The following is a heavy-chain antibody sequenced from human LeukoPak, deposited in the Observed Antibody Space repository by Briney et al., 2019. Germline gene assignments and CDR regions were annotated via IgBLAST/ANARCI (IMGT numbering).Heavy chain of an antibody. CDR3: ARGPPSGADIVVVPAAIPFDY. Sequence: GGSLRLSCAASGFTFSSYWMHWVRQAPGKGLVWVSRINSDGSSTSYADSVKGRFTISRDNAKNTLYLQMNSLRAEDTAVYYCARGPPSGADIVVVPAAIPFDYWGQGTLVTVSS. CDR2: INSDGSST. V-gene: IGHV3-74*01. D-gene: IGHD2-2*02. J-gene: IGHJ4*02. CDR1: GFTFSSYW.